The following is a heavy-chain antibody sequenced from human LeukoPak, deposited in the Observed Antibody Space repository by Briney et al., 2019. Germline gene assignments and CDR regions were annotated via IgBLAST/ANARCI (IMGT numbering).Heavy chain of an antibody. J-gene: IGHJ4*02. CDR1: GYTFTSYA. V-gene: IGHV1-3*01. D-gene: IGHD6-19*01. Sequence: GASVKVSCKASGYTFTSYAMHWVRQAPGQRLEWMGWINAGNGNTKYSQKFQGRVTITRDTSASTAYMELSSLRSEDTAVYYCARGKWHDMGRYSSGWYLFDYWGQGTLVTVSS. CDR3: ARGKWHDMGRYSSGWYLFDY. CDR2: INAGNGNT.